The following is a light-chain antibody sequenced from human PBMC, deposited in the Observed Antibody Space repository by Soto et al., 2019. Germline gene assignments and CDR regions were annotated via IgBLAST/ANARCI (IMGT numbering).Light chain of an antibody. CDR2: GVS. V-gene: IGKV3-15*01. CDR1: QKINNN. CDR3: QQYNNWPLT. J-gene: IGKJ4*01. Sequence: ETVMTQSPDTLSVSPGESATLSCRASQKINNNFAWYQQRPGQAPRLLIYGVSTRATGIPARFSGSGSGTEFTLTISSLRSEDFAVYYCQQYNNWPLTFGGGTKVDI.